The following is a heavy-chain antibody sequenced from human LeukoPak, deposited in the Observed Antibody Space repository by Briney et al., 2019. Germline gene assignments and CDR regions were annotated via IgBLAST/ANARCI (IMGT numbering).Heavy chain of an antibody. Sequence: GGSLRLSCAASGFTFSSYAMSWVRQAPGKGLEWVSAISGSGGSAYYPDSVKGRFIISRDNSKNTLYLQMNSLRAEDTAMYYCATETNGRHYDYWGQGTLLTVSS. CDR2: ISGSGGSA. CDR3: ATETNGRHYDY. CDR1: GFTFSSYA. D-gene: IGHD1-14*01. V-gene: IGHV3-23*01. J-gene: IGHJ4*02.